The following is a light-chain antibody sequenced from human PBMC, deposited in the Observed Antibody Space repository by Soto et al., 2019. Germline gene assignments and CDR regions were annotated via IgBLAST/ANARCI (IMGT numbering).Light chain of an antibody. CDR2: KVS. Sequence: VVTQSPLSLPVTLGQAASISCRSSQSLLYRDGNTYLSWFHQRTGQSPRRLIYKVSNRDSGVPDRFSGSGSGTDFTLKISRVEAEDVGVYYCMQGTHWPPITFGQGTRLEIK. J-gene: IGKJ5*01. CDR3: MQGTHWPPIT. V-gene: IGKV2-30*01. CDR1: QSLLYRDGNTY.